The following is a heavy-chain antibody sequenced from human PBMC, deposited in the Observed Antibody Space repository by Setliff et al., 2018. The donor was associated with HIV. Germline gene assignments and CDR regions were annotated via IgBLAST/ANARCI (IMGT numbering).Heavy chain of an antibody. CDR2: IYTSGST. J-gene: IGHJ4*02. Sequence: SETLSLTCTASGGSISSGTYYWSWIRQPAGKGLEWIGRIYTSGSTNYNPSLKSRVTISVDTSKNQLSLKLSSVTAADAAVYYCARESYFYYFDYWGQGTLVTVSS. CDR3: ARESYFYYFDY. CDR1: GGSISSGTYY. D-gene: IGHD3-10*01. V-gene: IGHV4-61*02.